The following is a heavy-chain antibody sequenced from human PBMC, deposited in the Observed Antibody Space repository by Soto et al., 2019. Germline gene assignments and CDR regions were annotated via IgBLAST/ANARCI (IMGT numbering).Heavy chain of an antibody. V-gene: IGHV3-23*01. CDR1: GFSFTAYI. D-gene: IGHD5-12*01. CDR2: ISVSGDKT. CDR3: AKGGWLDD. Sequence: EVHLLESGGDLVQPGGSLRLSCAASGFSFTAYIMSWFRQAPGQGLEWVSAISVSGDKTYYAYSVKGRFTISRDDAKNTLYLQLNSLRVDDTAIYYCAKGGWLDDCGQGTLVTVSS. J-gene: IGHJ4*02.